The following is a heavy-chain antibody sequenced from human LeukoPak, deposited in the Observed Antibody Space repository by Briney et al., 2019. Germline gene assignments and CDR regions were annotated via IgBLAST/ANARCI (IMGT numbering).Heavy chain of an antibody. J-gene: IGHJ3*02. CDR1: GVSLSTYY. CDR2: FYYTGNS. Sequence: PSETLSLTCTVSGVSLSTYYWTWIRQPPGKGLEWIGYFYYTGNSNYNPSLKSRVTMSLDTSKNQFSLKLTSVTAADTAVFYCVRRVAVRGFYGFDIWGQGAMVTVSS. CDR3: VRRVAVRGFYGFDI. V-gene: IGHV4-59*12. D-gene: IGHD6-6*01.